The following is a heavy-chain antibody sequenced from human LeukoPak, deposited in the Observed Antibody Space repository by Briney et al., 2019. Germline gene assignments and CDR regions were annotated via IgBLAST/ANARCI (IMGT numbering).Heavy chain of an antibody. CDR2: TSSSGETT. D-gene: IGHD3-22*01. CDR1: GFTFSSYA. J-gene: IGHJ4*02. Sequence: GGSLRLSXVASGFTFSSYAMSWVRQTAGKGLEWVSSTSSSGETTYYADSVKGRFTISRDNSRNTLYLQMNSLRAEDTAVYYCAKDRPNYYGTNGHYYRRDGDCWGQGTLVTVSS. CDR3: AKDRPNYYGTNGHYYRRDGDC. V-gene: IGHV3-23*01.